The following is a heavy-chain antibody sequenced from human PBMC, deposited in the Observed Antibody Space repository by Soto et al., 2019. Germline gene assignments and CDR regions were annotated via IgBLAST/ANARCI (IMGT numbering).Heavy chain of an antibody. V-gene: IGHV4-4*02. CDR2: VHHAGST. CDR3: GKFDYDFYALDV. CDR1: GGSIISNKW. D-gene: IGHD3-10*01. J-gene: IGHJ6*04. Sequence: SETLSLTCVVSGGSIISNKWRMWVRQSPGTGLEWIGEVHHAGSTNYNPSLKSRVTLSVDKSKNQFNLKMTSVTAADTAVYYCGKFDYDFYALDVWGEGTTVTVPS.